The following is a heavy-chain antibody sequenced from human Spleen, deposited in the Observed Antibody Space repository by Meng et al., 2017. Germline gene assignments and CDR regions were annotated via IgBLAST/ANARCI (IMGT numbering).Heavy chain of an antibody. D-gene: IGHD5-12*01. CDR2: IFSNDEK. CDR3: ARTRRGYSGYDLGYYYYGMDV. V-gene: IGHV2-26*01. CDR1: GFSLSNARMG. Sequence: SGPTLVTPTETLTLTCTVSGFSLSNARMGVSWIRQPPGKALEWLAHIFSNDEKSYSTSLKSRLTISKDTSKSQVVLTMTNMDPVDTATYYCARTRRGYSGYDLGYYYYGMDVWGQGTTVTVSS. J-gene: IGHJ6*02.